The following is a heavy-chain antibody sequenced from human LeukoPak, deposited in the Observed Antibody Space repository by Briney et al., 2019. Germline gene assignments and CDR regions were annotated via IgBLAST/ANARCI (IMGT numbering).Heavy chain of an antibody. V-gene: IGHV4-34*01. CDR3: ASYGGRVGGFGY. Sequence: TSATLSLTCAVYGGSFSGYYWSWIRQPPGKGLEWIGEINHSGSTNYNPSLKSRVTISVDTSKNQISLKLSSVTAADTAVYYCASYGGRVGGFGYWGQGTLVTVSS. CDR1: GGSFSGYY. CDR2: INHSGST. D-gene: IGHD4-23*01. J-gene: IGHJ4*02.